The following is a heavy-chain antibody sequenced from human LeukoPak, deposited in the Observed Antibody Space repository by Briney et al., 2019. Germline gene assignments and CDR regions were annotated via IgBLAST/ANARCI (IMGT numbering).Heavy chain of an antibody. D-gene: IGHD3-22*01. CDR2: IYTSGST. J-gene: IGHJ3*02. V-gene: IGHV4-4*07. CDR3: ARDFPYYYDSSGSPDAFDI. Sequence: SETLSLTCTVSGGSISSYYWSWIRQPAGKGLEWIGRIYTSGSTNYNPSLKSRVTMSVDTSKNQFSLKLSSVTAADTAVYYCARDFPYYYDSSGSPDAFDIWGQGTMVTASS. CDR1: GGSISSYY.